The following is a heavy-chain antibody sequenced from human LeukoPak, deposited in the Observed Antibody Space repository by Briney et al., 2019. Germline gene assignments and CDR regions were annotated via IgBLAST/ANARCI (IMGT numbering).Heavy chain of an antibody. V-gene: IGHV3-20*04. Sequence: GGSLRLSCAASGFTFSSYAMSWVRQAPGKGLEWVSGLNWNGDNTGYADSVKGRFTISRDNAKNSLYLQMNSLRAEDTAVYYCARVLRYCSGGNCYSGGLGYMDVWGKGTTVTISS. CDR2: LNWNGDNT. CDR1: GFTFSSYA. J-gene: IGHJ6*03. CDR3: ARVLRYCSGGNCYSGGLGYMDV. D-gene: IGHD2-15*01.